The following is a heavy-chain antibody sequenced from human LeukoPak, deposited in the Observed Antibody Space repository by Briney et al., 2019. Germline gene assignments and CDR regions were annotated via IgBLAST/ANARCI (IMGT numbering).Heavy chain of an antibody. J-gene: IGHJ6*02. D-gene: IGHD6-6*01. V-gene: IGHV1-2*02. Sequence: ASVKVSCKVSGYTFIGYYMHWVRQAPGQGLEWMGWSNPNSGGTDYAQKFQGRVTMTRDTSISTAYMELSRLKSDDTAVYYCARSSYSSSTRAYEYYYYGMDVWGQGATVTVSS. CDR1: GYTFIGYY. CDR3: ARSSYSSSTRAYEYYYYGMDV. CDR2: SNPNSGGT.